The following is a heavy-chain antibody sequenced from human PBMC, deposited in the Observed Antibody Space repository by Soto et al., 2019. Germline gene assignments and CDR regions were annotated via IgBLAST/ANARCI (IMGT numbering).Heavy chain of an antibody. CDR3: VREDGLVGSNSAFDQ. D-gene: IGHD7-27*01. J-gene: IGHJ4*02. V-gene: IGHV3-21*01. CDR2: INGRSNYK. Sequence: EVQLVESGGGLVKPGGSLRLSCAASGFSFSTYNMNWVRQAPGKGLEWVSSINGRSNYKYYTDSVKGRFTISRDNPKNSLYLQMDSLRVEDTAVYYCVREDGLVGSNSAFDQWGQGTLVIVSS. CDR1: GFSFSTYN.